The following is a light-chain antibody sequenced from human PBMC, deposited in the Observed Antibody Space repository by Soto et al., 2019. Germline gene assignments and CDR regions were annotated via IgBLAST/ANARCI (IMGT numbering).Light chain of an antibody. J-gene: IGLJ3*02. CDR2: EVS. V-gene: IGLV2-8*01. CDR1: SSDVGGYNY. Sequence: QSVLTQPPSASGSPGQSVTISCTGTSSDVGGYNYDSWYQQHPGKAPKLMIYEVSKRPSGVPDRFSGSKSGNTASLTVSGLQAEDEADYYCTSYAGDTSLGVLGGGTKLTVL. CDR3: TSYAGDTSLGV.